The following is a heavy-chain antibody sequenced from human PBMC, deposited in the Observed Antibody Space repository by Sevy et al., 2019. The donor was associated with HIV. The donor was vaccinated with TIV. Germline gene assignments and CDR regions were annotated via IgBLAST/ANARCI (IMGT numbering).Heavy chain of an antibody. V-gene: IGHV3-64D*06. CDR3: VKARGITQDFDN. J-gene: IGHJ4*02. D-gene: IGHD3-10*01. CDR2: ITSNGVST. Sequence: GGSLRLSCSASGFPFRDNIMAWVRQAPGKRLEYGSGITSNGVSTNYGVSVKGRFTISRDNAKNTMYLQMTSLRPEDTAVYDCVKARGITQDFDNWGQGTLVTVSS. CDR1: GFPFRDNI.